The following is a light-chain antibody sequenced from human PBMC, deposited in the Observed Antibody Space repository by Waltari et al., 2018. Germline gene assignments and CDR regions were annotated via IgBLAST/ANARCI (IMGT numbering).Light chain of an antibody. CDR2: DDG. CDR1: KLGRTN. V-gene: IGLV3-21*02. J-gene: IGLJ1*01. Sequence: SYELTQPPSVPVAPGQTARVKWDGHKLGRTNVTWYQHKPGQAPVLVVYDDGDRPSGIPERFSGSNSGNTAALTISRVDAGDEAEYYCQVWDSGTNHYVFGTVTKVTVL. CDR3: QVWDSGTNHYV.